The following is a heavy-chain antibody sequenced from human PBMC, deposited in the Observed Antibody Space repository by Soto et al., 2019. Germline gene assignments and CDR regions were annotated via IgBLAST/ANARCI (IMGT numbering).Heavy chain of an antibody. Sequence: EERLVESGGGLVQPGGSLRLSCAASGFSVSSNYMSWVRQDPGKGLEWVSVIYSGGTTYYADSVRGRFTISKDNSXNTLYLQMNSLRPEDTAVYYCARDLRLVGFGEFDLWGRGTLVTVSS. CDR3: ARDLRLVGFGEFDL. J-gene: IGHJ2*01. V-gene: IGHV3-53*04. CDR1: GFSVSSNY. CDR2: IYSGGTT. D-gene: IGHD3-10*01.